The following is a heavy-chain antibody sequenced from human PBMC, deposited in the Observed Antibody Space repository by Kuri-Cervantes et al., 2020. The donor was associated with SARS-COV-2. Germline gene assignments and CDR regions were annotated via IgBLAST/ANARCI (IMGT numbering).Heavy chain of an antibody. V-gene: IGHV3-23*01. CDR2: VSGSGAST. D-gene: IGHD2-15*01. CDR1: GFASSKYA. J-gene: IGHJ4*02. CDR3: AKAGGYLVVVGIHSDS. Sequence: GSSLRPSCPASGFASSKYAMHWFRRTRGKGLEWVSGVSGSGASTFYADSVKGRFTITRDNSNNMLYLHMDSLSVENPAVYFCAKAGGYLVVVGIHSDSWGQGALVTVSS.